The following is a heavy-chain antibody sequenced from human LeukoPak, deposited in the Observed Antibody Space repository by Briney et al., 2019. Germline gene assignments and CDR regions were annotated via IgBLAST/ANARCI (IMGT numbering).Heavy chain of an antibody. D-gene: IGHD5-12*01. CDR2: IKPDGSEK. CDR3: ARDLYYSGVRPDAFDI. CDR1: GFTFSNSW. J-gene: IGHJ3*02. Sequence: GGSLRLSCAASGFTFSNSWMSWVRQAPWKGLEWVATIKPDGSEKYYVDSVKGRFTISRDNAKNSLYLQMNSLRAEDTAVYYCARDLYYSGVRPDAFDIWGQGTMVTVSS. V-gene: IGHV3-7*01.